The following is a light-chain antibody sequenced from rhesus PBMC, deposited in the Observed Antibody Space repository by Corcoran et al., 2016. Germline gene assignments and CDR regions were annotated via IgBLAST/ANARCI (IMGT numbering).Light chain of an antibody. CDR2: KAS. CDR1: KGIRSW. CDR3: QQYNSAPFT. Sequence: DILMTQSPSSLSASVGDRVTITCRASKGIRSWFAWYQQKPGKAPKLLIYKASSLQSGVPSRFSGHGCVTDFTLTISSLQPEDFATYYCQQYNSAPFTFGPGTKLDIK. V-gene: IGKV1-21*01. J-gene: IGKJ3*01.